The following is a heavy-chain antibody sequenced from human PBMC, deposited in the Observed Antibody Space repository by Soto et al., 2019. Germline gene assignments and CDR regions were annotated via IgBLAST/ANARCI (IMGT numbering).Heavy chain of an antibody. Sequence: EVQLLESGGDLVQPGGSLRLVCAASGFTFSNSGMRWVRQAPGQGLEWVSSIGPSGNTYYSDAVKGRFTISRDISKNTLFLQMDSLRAEDTATYYCAQLLHNSYYNVMDVWGQGTTVTVSS. D-gene: IGHD4-4*01. CDR3: AQLLHNSYYNVMDV. CDR2: IGPSGNT. CDR1: GFTFSNSG. V-gene: IGHV3-23*01. J-gene: IGHJ6*02.